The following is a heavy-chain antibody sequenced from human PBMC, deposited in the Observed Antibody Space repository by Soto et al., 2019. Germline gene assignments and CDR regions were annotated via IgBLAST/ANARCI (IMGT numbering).Heavy chain of an antibody. V-gene: IGHV3-21*01. Sequence: NPGGSLRLSCAASGFTFSSYSVNWVRQAPGKGLEWVSSISSSSSYIYYADSVKGRFTISRDNAKNTLYLQMNSLRAEDTAVYYCARDFLWFGDSELDIWGQGTMVTVSS. CDR1: GFTFSSYS. CDR3: ARDFLWFGDSELDI. J-gene: IGHJ3*02. D-gene: IGHD3-10*01. CDR2: ISSSSSYI.